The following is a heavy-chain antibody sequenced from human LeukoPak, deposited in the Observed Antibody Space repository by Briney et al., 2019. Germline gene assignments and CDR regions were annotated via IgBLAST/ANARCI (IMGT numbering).Heavy chain of an antibody. CDR1: GGSIRSYY. J-gene: IGHJ5*02. CDR2: IFYSGTT. Sequence: PSETLSLTRTVSGGSIRSYYWSWIRQPPGKGLEWVGYIFYSGTTDSNPSLKSRVTISVDTSKNQFSLKLSSVTAADTAVYYCARHEDIYWFDPWGQGTLVTVSS. CDR3: ARHEDIYWFDP. V-gene: IGHV4-59*08. D-gene: IGHD2-15*01.